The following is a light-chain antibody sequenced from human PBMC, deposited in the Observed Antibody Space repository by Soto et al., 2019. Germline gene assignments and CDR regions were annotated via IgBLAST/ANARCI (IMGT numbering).Light chain of an antibody. CDR3: QQYGSSPYT. CDR2: GAS. CDR1: QSVSSSY. V-gene: IGKV3-20*01. Sequence: EIVLTQSPGTLSLSPGERATLSRRASQSVSSSYLAWYQQKPGQAPRLLIYGASSRATGIPDSFSGSGSGTDFTLTISRLEPEDFAVYYCQQYGSSPYTFGQGTKVDIK. J-gene: IGKJ2*01.